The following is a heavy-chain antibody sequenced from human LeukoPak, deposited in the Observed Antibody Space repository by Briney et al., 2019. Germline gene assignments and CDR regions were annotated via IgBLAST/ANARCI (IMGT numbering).Heavy chain of an antibody. V-gene: IGHV4-34*01. CDR3: TTYRQQLAFDT. D-gene: IGHD6-13*01. CDR1: GGSFSGYY. Sequence: SETLSLTCVVYGGSFSGYYWNWIRQPPGKGLEWIGEINHSGSTNYNPSLKSRVTISVDTSKNQFSLKLSSVTAADTAVYYCTTYRQQLAFDTWGQGTLVTVSS. CDR2: INHSGST. J-gene: IGHJ4*02.